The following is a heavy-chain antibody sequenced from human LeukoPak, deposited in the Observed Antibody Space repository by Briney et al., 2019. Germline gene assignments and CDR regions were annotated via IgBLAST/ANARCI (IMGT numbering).Heavy chain of an antibody. J-gene: IGHJ4*02. CDR3: ARSEYGDFDY. CDR1: GYTFTDYY. Sequence: ATVKISCKASGYTFTDYYMHWVQQAPGKGLEWMGRVDPEDGETIYAEKFQGRVTITADTSTDTAYMELSSLRSEDTAVYYCARSEYGDFDYWGQGTLVTVSS. V-gene: IGHV1-69-2*01. CDR2: VDPEDGET. D-gene: IGHD4-17*01.